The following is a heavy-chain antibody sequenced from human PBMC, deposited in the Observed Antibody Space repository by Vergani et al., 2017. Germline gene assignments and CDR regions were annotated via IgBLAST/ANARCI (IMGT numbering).Heavy chain of an antibody. J-gene: IGHJ6*03. CDR2: ISSSVSTI. CDR1: GFTFSDYY. V-gene: IGHV3-11*01. Sequence: QVQLVESGGGLVKPGGSLRLSCAASGFTFSDYYMSWIRQAPGKGLEWVSYISSSVSTIYYRDSVKGRFTISRDNAKNSLYLQINSLRAEDTAVYYCARTDSIAAAGTMNGHYYYYMDVWGKGTTVTVSS. D-gene: IGHD6-13*01. CDR3: ARTDSIAAAGTMNGHYYYYMDV.